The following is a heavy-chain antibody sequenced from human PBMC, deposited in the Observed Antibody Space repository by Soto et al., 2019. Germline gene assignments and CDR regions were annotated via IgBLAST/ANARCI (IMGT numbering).Heavy chain of an antibody. J-gene: IGHJ3*02. D-gene: IGHD3-10*01. Sequence: SLTCPVSGGSLSSYYWSWIRQPPGKGLEWIGYIYYSGSTNYNPSLKSRVTISVDTSKNQFSLKLSSVTAADTAVYYCARRYGVAFDIWGQGTMVTVSS. V-gene: IGHV4-59*08. CDR3: ARRYGVAFDI. CDR1: GGSLSSYY. CDR2: IYYSGST.